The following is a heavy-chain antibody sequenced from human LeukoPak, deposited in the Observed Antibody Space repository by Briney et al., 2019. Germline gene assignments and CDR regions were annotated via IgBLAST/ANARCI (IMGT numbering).Heavy chain of an antibody. V-gene: IGHV1-46*01. D-gene: IGHD6-6*01. CDR2: INPSGGST. Sequence: GASVKVSCKASGYTFTGYYMHWVRQAPGQGLEWMGIINPSGGSTSYAQKFQGRVTMTRDTSTSTVYMELSSLRSEDTAVYYCARWVIAARGPNYYYGMDVWGQGTTVTVSS. J-gene: IGHJ6*02. CDR3: ARWVIAARGPNYYYGMDV. CDR1: GYTFTGYY.